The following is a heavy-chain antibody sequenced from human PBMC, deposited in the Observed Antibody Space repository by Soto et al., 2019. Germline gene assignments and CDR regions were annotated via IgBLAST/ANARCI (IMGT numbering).Heavy chain of an antibody. V-gene: IGHV3-7*03. CDR1: VFTFISYW. CDR2: IKQDGSEK. J-gene: IGHJ6*02. Sequence: GWSLRLSCAASVFTFISYWMSWVRQAPGKGLEWVANIKQDGSEKYYVDSVKGRFTISRDNAKNSLYLQMNSLRAEDTAVYYCAREAPYYYGMDVWGQGTTVTVSS. CDR3: AREAPYYYGMDV.